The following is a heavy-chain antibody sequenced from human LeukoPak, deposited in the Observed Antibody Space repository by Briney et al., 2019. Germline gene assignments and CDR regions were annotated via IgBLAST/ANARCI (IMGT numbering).Heavy chain of an antibody. CDR1: GFTVSSNY. CDR3: TRASIDFDY. CDR2: IYSGSGT. V-gene: IGHV3-53*01. D-gene: IGHD3-22*01. Sequence: PGGSLRLSCAASGFTVSSNYMSWVRQAPGKGLEWVSAIYSGSGTYYADSVKGRFTISRDNSKNTLSLHMNSLRAEDTAVYYCTRASIDFDYWRQGTLVTASS. J-gene: IGHJ4*02.